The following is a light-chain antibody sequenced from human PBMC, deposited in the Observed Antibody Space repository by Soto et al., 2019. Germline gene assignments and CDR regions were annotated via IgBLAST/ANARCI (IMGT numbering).Light chain of an antibody. CDR1: QSVSSSY. CDR2: GAS. CDR3: QQYGSSPGT. V-gene: IGKV3-20*01. J-gene: IGKJ1*01. Sequence: EIVLTQSPVTLSLSSGERATLSCRASQSVSSSYLAWYQQKPGQAPRLLIYGASSRATGIPDRFSGSGSGTDFILTISRLESEYFAMYYCQQYGSSPGTFGQGTKVEIK.